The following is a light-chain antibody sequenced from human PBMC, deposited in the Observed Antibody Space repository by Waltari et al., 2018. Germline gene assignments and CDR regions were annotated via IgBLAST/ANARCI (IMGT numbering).Light chain of an antibody. CDR3: MQTTQFPHT. J-gene: IGKJ4*01. CDR1: QSLVHSDGYTY. Sequence: DIVMTQTPLSSPVTLGQPASISCKSSQSLVHSDGYTYLSWLQPRPGQPPRILIYKISSRFSGVPDRFSGSGARTDFTLKISRVEAEDVGVYYCMQTTQFPHTFGGGTKVEIK. V-gene: IGKV2-24*01. CDR2: KIS.